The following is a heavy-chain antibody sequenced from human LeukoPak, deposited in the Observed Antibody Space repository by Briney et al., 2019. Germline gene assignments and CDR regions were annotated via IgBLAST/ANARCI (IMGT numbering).Heavy chain of an antibody. V-gene: IGHV5-51*01. Sequence: PGESLKISCKGSGYSFTSYWIGWVRQMPGKGLEWMGIIYPGDSDTRYIPSFQGQVTFSGDKSINTAYLQWSSLKASDTAIYYCAAIRSYSDAFDIWGQGTMVTVTS. J-gene: IGHJ3*02. CDR3: AAIRSYSDAFDI. D-gene: IGHD2-21*01. CDR2: IYPGDSDT. CDR1: GYSFTSYW.